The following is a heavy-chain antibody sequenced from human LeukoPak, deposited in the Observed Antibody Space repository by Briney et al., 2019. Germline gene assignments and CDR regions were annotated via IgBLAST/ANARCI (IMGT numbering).Heavy chain of an antibody. Sequence: ASVKVSCKASGYTFTSYDINWVRQATGQGLEWMGWINPDTGGTNYAQKFQGTVTMTRDTSISTAYMEVSRLRSDDTAVYYCARGVYYYDSSGYYSSDYWGQGTLVTVSS. CDR3: ARGVYYYDSSGYYSSDY. V-gene: IGHV1-2*02. D-gene: IGHD3-22*01. CDR1: GYTFTSYD. CDR2: INPDTGGT. J-gene: IGHJ4*02.